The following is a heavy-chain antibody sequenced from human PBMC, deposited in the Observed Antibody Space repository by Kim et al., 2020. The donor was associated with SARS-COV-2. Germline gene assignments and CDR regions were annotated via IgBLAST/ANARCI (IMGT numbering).Heavy chain of an antibody. J-gene: IGHJ3*02. V-gene: IGHV4-31*03. CDR3: ARVFTYDSSGYPPQGAFDI. CDR1: GGSISSGGYY. D-gene: IGHD3-22*01. CDR2: IYYSGST. Sequence: SETLSLTCTVSGGSISSGGYYWSWIRQHPGKGLEWIGYIYYSGSTYYNPSLKSRVTISVDTSKNQFSLKLSSVTVADTAVYYCARVFTYDSSGYPPQGAFDIWGQGTMVTVSS.